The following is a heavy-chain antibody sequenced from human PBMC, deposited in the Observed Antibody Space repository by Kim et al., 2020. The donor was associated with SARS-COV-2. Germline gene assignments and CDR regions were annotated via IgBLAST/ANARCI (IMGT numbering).Heavy chain of an antibody. D-gene: IGHD6-19*01. Sequence: CNPSLRSRITVSVGTSKNQFSLKLRSVTAADTAVYYCARLPYTIGRGQGYWGQGTLVTVSS. V-gene: IGHV4-59*12. CDR3: ARLPYTIGRGQGY. J-gene: IGHJ4*02.